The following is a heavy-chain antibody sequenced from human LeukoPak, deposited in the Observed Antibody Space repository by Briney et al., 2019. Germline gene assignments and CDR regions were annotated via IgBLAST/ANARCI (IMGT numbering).Heavy chain of an antibody. CDR1: GFTFSSYS. CDR3: SRVDYTNWYSFDY. D-gene: IGHD1-1*01. V-gene: IGHV3-48*01. Sequence: GGSVRLSCAASGFTFSSYSMNWVRQAPGKGLERVSYISSSSRSSTIYYADSVKGRFTISRDNAKNSLYLQTNSLRAEDTAVYNYSRVDYTNWYSFDYWGPGTLVTVSS. J-gene: IGHJ4*02. CDR2: ISSSSRSSTI.